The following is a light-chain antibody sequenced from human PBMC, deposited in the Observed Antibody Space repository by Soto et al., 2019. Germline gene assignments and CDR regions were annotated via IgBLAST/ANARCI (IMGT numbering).Light chain of an antibody. CDR1: QSVSSN. CDR3: QQYNNWPWT. Sequence: EIVMTQSPATLSVSPGERATLSCRASQSVSSNLAWYQQKLGQAPGLLIYGASTRATGIPARFSGSGSGTDFTLTISSLQSEDFALYYCQQYNNWPWTFGQGTKVEIK. CDR2: GAS. V-gene: IGKV3-15*01. J-gene: IGKJ1*01.